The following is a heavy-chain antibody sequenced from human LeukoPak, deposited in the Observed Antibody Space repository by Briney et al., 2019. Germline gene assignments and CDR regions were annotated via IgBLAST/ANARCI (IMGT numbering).Heavy chain of an antibody. J-gene: IGHJ3*02. CDR1: GFTFGDYA. Sequence: PGGSLRLSCRASGFTFGDYAMSWFRQAPGKGLEWVAVIWYDGSNKYYADSVKGRFTISRDNSKNTLYLQMNSLRAEDTAVYYCAKGYDSSGYSAFDIWGQGTMVTVSS. CDR3: AKGYDSSGYSAFDI. CDR2: IWYDGSNK. D-gene: IGHD3-22*01. V-gene: IGHV3-33*06.